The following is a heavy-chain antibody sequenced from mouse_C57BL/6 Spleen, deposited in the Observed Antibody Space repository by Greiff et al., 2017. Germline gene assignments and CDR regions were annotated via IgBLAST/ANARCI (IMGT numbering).Heavy chain of an antibody. CDR2: IRNKANGYTT. CDR3: ALWGLPYYAMDY. J-gene: IGHJ4*01. CDR1: GFTFTDYY. V-gene: IGHV7-3*01. D-gene: IGHD2-13*01. Sequence: DVKLVESGGGLVQPGGSLSLSCAASGFTFTDYYMSWVRQPPGKALEWLGFIRNKANGYTTEYSASVKGRFTISRDNSQSILYLQMNALRAEDSATYYRALWGLPYYAMDYWGQGTSVTVSS.